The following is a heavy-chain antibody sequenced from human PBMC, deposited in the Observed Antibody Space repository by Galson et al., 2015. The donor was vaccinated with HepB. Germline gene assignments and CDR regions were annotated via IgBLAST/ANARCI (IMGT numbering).Heavy chain of an antibody. CDR3: AKRDTISQYFFDY. D-gene: IGHD3-3*02. Sequence: SLRLSCAASGFTFSNYGMSWVRQAPGKGLEWVSTASKTVPTTYYADSARGRFTISRDNSRNIVYLQMNSLRDEDTAVYYCAKRDTISQYFFDYWGQGILVTVSS. V-gene: IGHV3-23*01. CDR2: ASKTVPTT. J-gene: IGHJ4*02. CDR1: GFTFSNYG.